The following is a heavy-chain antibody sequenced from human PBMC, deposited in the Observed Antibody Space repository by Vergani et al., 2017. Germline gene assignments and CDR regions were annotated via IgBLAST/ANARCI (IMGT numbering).Heavy chain of an antibody. CDR2: IDWDDDK. D-gene: IGHD3-22*01. CDR1: GFSLSTSGMC. CDR3: ARIRDYYYESSGYYYNAFDI. Sequence: QVPFRESGPALVKPTQTLTLPCTFSGFSLSTSGMCVSWIGQPPGKALEWLARIDWDDDKYYRTSLKTRLTIAKDTSKNQVVLTMTNMDPVDTATYYCARIRDYYYESSGYYYNAFDIWGQGTMVTVSS. V-gene: IGHV2-70*15. J-gene: IGHJ3*02.